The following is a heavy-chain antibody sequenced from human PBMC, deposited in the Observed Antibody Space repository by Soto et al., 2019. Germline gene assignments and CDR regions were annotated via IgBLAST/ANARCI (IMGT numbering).Heavy chain of an antibody. CDR3: TREQDDDRSGYRYFDY. Sequence: GGSLRLSCTTSGFIYGDYGMSWFRQAPGKGLEWVSFIRRTASGGATDYAASVKGRFTISRDDSKSIAYLQMNSLKTEDTAVYFCTREQDDDRSGYRYFDYWVQGTLVTVSS. J-gene: IGHJ4*02. CDR1: GFIYGDYG. V-gene: IGHV3-49*03. CDR2: IRRTASGGAT. D-gene: IGHD3-22*01.